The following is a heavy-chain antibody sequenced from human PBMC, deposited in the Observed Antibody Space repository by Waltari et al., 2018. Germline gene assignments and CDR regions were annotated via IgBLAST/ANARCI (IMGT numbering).Heavy chain of an antibody. CDR3: TTGSVEGY. CDR2: IKIKAHGGTT. V-gene: IGHV3-15*01. CDR1: GFTFSNAW. J-gene: IGHJ4*02. Sequence: EVQLVESGGGLVKPGGSLRLSCAASGFTFSNAWMNWVRQAPGKGLDWVARIKIKAHGGTTDYAARVRGRFTISMDDSKNTLYLQMNSLKTEDAAVYYCTTGSVEGYWGQGALVTVSS. D-gene: IGHD2-15*01.